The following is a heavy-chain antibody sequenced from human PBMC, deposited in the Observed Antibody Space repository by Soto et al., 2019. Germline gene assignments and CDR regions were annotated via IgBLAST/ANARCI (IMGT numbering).Heavy chain of an antibody. CDR1: GFTFSDYS. CDR3: ARVTRRIAVTGGDY. CDR2: ISESSIT. D-gene: IGHD6-19*01. Sequence: PGGSLRLSCAASGFTFSDYSMNWVRQAPGKGLEWISYISESSITYYADSVKGRFSISRDNAKNSLYLHMNILRDEDTAVYYCARVTRRIAVTGGDYWGQGTLVPVSS. J-gene: IGHJ4*02. V-gene: IGHV3-48*02.